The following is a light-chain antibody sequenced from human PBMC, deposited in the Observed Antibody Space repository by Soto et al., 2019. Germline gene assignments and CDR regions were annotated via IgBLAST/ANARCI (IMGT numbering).Light chain of an antibody. CDR1: SSDVGGYNY. J-gene: IGLJ1*01. CDR3: SSFTSAYTFV. V-gene: IGLV2-14*01. Sequence: QSVLTQPASVSGPAGQSIAISCTGTSSDVGGYNYVSWYQQHPGKAPKLLLSEVSKRPPGVSDRFSGSKSGNTASLTISGLQTQDEADCYCSSFTSAYTFVFGTGTQVTVL. CDR2: EVS.